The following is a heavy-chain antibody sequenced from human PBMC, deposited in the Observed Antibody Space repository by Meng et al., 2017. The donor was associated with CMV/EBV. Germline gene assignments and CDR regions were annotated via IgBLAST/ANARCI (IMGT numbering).Heavy chain of an antibody. CDR3: ARNYYGSGSWFDP. J-gene: IGHJ5*02. V-gene: IGHV1-18*04. D-gene: IGHD3-10*01. CDR1: GYTLTSYG. Sequence: HVQLVPSGAEAQKPGASVNVSCRAPGYTLTSYGIRWVRQAPGQGLEWMGWISAYNGNTNYAQKLQGRVTMTTDTTTSTAYMELRSLRSDDTAVYYCARNYYGSGSWFDPWGQGTLVTVSS. CDR2: ISAYNGNT.